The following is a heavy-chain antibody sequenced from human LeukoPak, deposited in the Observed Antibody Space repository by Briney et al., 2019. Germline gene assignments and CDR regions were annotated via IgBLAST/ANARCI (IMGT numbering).Heavy chain of an antibody. Sequence: ASVKVSCKASGYTFTGHYMHWVRQAPGQGLEWMGRINPNSGGTNYAQKFRGRVTMTRDTSISTAYMELSRLRSDDTAVYYCARNVSRSGFDPWGQGTLVTVSS. CDR1: GYTFTGHY. CDR3: ARNVSRSGFDP. J-gene: IGHJ5*02. V-gene: IGHV1-2*06. CDR2: INPNSGGT. D-gene: IGHD2-15*01.